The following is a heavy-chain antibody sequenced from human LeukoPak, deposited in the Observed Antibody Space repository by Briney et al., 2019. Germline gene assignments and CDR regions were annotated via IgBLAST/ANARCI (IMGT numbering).Heavy chain of an antibody. Sequence: EPSETLSLTCAVYGGSFSGYYWSWIRQPPGKGLEWIGEINHSGSTNYNPSLKSRVTISVDTSKNQYSLKLSSVTAADTAVYYCARGLYKVGATLDYWGQGTLVTVSS. CDR1: GGSFSGYY. CDR3: ARGLYKVGATLDY. CDR2: INHSGST. D-gene: IGHD1-26*01. J-gene: IGHJ4*02. V-gene: IGHV4-34*01.